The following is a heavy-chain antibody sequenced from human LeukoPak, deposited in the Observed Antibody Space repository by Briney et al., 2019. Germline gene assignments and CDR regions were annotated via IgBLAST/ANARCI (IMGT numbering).Heavy chain of an antibody. D-gene: IGHD5-18*01. V-gene: IGHV4-39*01. CDR2: IYYSGST. J-gene: IGHJ4*02. CDR3: ARHMGRYSYGRAYFDY. CDR1: GGSISSSSYY. Sequence: PSETLSLTCTVSGGSISSSSYYWGWIRQPPGKGLEWIGSIYYSGSTYYNTSLKSRVTISIDTTNNQFSMKMSSVTAADTAVYYCARHMGRYSYGRAYFDYWGQGTLVTVSS.